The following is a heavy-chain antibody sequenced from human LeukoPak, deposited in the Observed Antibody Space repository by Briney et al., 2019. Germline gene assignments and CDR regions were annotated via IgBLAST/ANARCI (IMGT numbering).Heavy chain of an antibody. D-gene: IGHD2-15*01. Sequence: PGGSLRLSCAASGFTFSSYAMHWVRQAPGKGLEWVAVIPYDGRNKYYADSVKGRFTISRDNSKSTLYLQMDSLRPEDTAVFYCAKLSGDYVDYWGQGTLVTVSS. CDR3: AKLSGDYVDY. CDR2: IPYDGRNK. V-gene: IGHV3-30*18. J-gene: IGHJ4*02. CDR1: GFTFSSYA.